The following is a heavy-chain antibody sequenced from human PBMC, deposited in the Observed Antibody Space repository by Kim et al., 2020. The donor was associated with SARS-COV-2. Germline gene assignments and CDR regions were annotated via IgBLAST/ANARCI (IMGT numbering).Heavy chain of an antibody. D-gene: IGHD1-26*01. Sequence: KSRVTISVDTSKNQFSLKLSSVTAADTAVYYCARAEGATVLVDYYYYGMDVWGQGTTVTVSS. J-gene: IGHJ6*02. CDR3: ARAEGATVLVDYYYYGMDV. V-gene: IGHV4-59*01.